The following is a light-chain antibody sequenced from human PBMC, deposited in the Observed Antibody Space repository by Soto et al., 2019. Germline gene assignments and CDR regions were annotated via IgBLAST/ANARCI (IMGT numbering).Light chain of an antibody. V-gene: IGLV2-14*01. CDR3: TSYTTTTTVL. CDR2: DVN. CDR1: TNDIGNYNS. J-gene: IGLJ2*01. Sequence: QSALTQPASVSGSPGQSITISCTGTTNDIGNYNSVSWYQHHPGRAPKLMIYDVNDRPSGVSDRFSGSKSDNTAYLTISGLQTEDEADYYCTSYTTTTTVLFGGGTNLTVL.